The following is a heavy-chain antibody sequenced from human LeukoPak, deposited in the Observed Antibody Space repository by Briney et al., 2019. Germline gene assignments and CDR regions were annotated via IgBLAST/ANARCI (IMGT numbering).Heavy chain of an antibody. CDR1: GYTFTNFY. CDR3: ARDLNPQSIGMRAFDI. D-gene: IGHD1-14*01. CDR2: INPTTGST. J-gene: IGHJ3*02. Sequence: EASVKVSCKASGYTFTNFYLHWVRQAPGQGLEWMGIINPTTGSTTYAQKLQGRVTVTRDMSTSTVYMELSSLRSEDTAVYFCARDLNPQSIGMRAFDIWGQGTMVTASS. V-gene: IGHV1-46*01.